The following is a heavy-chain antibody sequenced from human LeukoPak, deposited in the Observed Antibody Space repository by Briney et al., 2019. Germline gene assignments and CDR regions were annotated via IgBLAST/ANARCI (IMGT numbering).Heavy chain of an antibody. CDR1: GFTFGDYA. CDR3: TRDDFDSSGYYYDPGADY. Sequence: PGGSLRLSCTASGFTFGDYAMSWFRQAPGKGLEWVGFIRSKAYGGTTEYAASVKGRFTISRDDSKSIAYLQMNSLKTEDTAVCYCTRDDFDSSGYYYDPGADYWGQGTLVTVSS. D-gene: IGHD3-22*01. CDR2: IRSKAYGGTT. V-gene: IGHV3-49*03. J-gene: IGHJ4*02.